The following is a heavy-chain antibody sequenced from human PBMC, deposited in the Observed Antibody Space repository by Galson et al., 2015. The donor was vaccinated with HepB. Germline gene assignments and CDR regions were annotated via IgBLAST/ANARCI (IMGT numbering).Heavy chain of an antibody. CDR1: GFTFSSYA. Sequence: SLRLSCAASGFTFSSYAMSWVRQAPGKGLEWVSAISGSGGSTYYADSVKGRFTISRDNSKNTLYLQMNSLRAEDTAVYYCAKENARELLLDYYGMDVWGQGTTVTVSS. V-gene: IGHV3-23*01. D-gene: IGHD1-7*01. CDR2: ISGSGGST. J-gene: IGHJ6*02. CDR3: AKENARELLLDYYGMDV.